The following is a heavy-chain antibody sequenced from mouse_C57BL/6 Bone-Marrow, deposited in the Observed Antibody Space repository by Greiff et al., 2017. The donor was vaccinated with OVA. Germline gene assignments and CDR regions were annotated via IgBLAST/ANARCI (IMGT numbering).Heavy chain of an antibody. Sequence: EVQLQQSGPGLVKPSQSLSLTCSVPGYSITSGYYWNWIRQFPGNKLEWMGYISYDGSNNYNPSLKNRISITRDTSKNQFFLKLNSVTTEDTATYYCARSLFYYGMDWGQGTTLTVSS. D-gene: IGHD1-1*01. CDR1: GYSITSGYY. V-gene: IGHV3-6*01. CDR2: ISYDGSN. CDR3: ARSLFYYGMD. J-gene: IGHJ2*01.